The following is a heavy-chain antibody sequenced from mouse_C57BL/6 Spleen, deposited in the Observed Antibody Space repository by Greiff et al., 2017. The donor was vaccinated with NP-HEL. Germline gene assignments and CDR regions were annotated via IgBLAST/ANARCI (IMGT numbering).Heavy chain of an antibody. J-gene: IGHJ1*03. V-gene: IGHV5-6*01. CDR3: ARQGSSWYFDV. CDR2: ISSGGSYT. CDR1: GFTFSSYG. Sequence: EVMLVESGGDLVKPGGSLKLSCAASGFTFSSYGMSWVRQTPDKRLEWVATISSGGSYTYYPGSVKGRFTVSRDNAKNTLYLQMSSLKSEDTAMYYCARQGSSWYFDVWGTGTTVTVSS. D-gene: IGHD1-1*01.